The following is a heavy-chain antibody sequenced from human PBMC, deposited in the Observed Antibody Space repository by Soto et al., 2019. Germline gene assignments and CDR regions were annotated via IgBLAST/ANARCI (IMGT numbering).Heavy chain of an antibody. V-gene: IGHV3-30*03. J-gene: IGHJ4*02. CDR1: GFTFSSDG. D-gene: IGHD6-19*01. Sequence: QVQLVESGGGVVQPGRSLRLSCAASGFTFSSDGMHGLRQAPGKGLECVAVISYDGSNKYYADSVKGRFTISRDNPKNTLYLQMNSLRAEDTAVYYCAIDGSSGWYGYFDYLGQGTLVTVSS. CDR3: AIDGSSGWYGYFDY. CDR2: ISYDGSNK.